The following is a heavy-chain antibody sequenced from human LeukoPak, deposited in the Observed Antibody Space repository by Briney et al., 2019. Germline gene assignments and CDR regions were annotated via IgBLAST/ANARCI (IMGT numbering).Heavy chain of an antibody. D-gene: IGHD2-2*01. CDR3: TTRYCSSTSCYD. CDR2: IKSKTDGGTT. V-gene: IGHV3-15*01. Sequence: GGSLRLSCAASGFTFSNAWMSWVRQAPGKGLEWVGRIKSKTDGGTTDYAAPVKGRFTISRDDSKNTLYLQMNSLKTEDTAVYYCTTRYCSSTSCYDWGQGTLVTVSS. CDR1: GFTFSNAW. J-gene: IGHJ4*02.